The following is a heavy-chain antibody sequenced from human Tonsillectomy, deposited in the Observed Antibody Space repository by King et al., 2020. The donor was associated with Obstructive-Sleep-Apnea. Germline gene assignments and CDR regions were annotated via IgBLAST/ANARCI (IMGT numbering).Heavy chain of an antibody. Sequence: VQLVESGGGLVQPGGSLRLSCAASGFTFSSYWMSWVRQAPGKGLEWLANIKQDGSEKYYVDSVKGRFTISRDNAKNSLYLQMNSLRVEDTALYYCARAYYGSGSYYNPFPDYWGQGTLVTVSS. CDR1: GFTFSSYW. CDR2: IKQDGSEK. J-gene: IGHJ4*02. V-gene: IGHV3-7*01. CDR3: ARAYYGSGSYYNPFPDY. D-gene: IGHD3-10*01.